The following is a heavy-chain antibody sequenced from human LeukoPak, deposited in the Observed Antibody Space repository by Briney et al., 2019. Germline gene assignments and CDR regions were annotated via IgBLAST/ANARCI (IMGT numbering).Heavy chain of an antibody. CDR2: IYYSGST. Sequence: SETLSLTCTVSGGSISSSSYYWGWIRQPPGKGLEWIGSIYYSGSTYYNPSLKSRVTISVDTSKNQFSLKLSSVTAADTAVYYCARESLGATFWRYYYYGMDVWGQGTTVTVSS. CDR3: ARESLGATFWRYYYYGMDV. V-gene: IGHV4-39*02. D-gene: IGHD1-26*01. CDR1: GGSISSSSYY. J-gene: IGHJ6*02.